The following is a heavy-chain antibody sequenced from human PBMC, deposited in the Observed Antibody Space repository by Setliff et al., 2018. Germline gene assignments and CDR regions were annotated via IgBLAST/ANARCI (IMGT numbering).Heavy chain of an antibody. CDR2: ISAYNGNT. J-gene: IGHJ6*02. V-gene: IGHV1-18*01. Sequence: ASVKVSCKASGYTFTSYGISWVRQAPGQGLEWMGWISAYNGNTNYAQKLQGRVTMTTDTSTSTVYMELSSLRSEDTAVYYCARDLITGTTEYYYGMDVWGQGTTVTVSS. CDR3: ARDLITGTTEYYYGMDV. D-gene: IGHD1-20*01. CDR1: GYTFTSYG.